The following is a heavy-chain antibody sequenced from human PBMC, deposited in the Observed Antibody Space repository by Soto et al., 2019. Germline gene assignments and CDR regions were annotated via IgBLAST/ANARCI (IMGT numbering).Heavy chain of an antibody. V-gene: IGHV4-59*01. CDR3: ARGYSGHDPIDY. CDR1: GGSISSYY. CDR2: IYYSGST. J-gene: IGHJ4*02. Sequence: PSETLSLTCTFSGGSISSYYWSWIRQPPGKGLEWIGYIYYSGSTNYNPSLKSRVTISVDTSKNQFSLKLSSVTAADTAVYYCARGYSGHDPIDYWGQGTLVTVSS. D-gene: IGHD5-12*01.